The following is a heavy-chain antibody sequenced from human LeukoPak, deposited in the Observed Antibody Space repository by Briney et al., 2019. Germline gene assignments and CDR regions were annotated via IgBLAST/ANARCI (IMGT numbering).Heavy chain of an antibody. CDR1: GFTFSKYD. CDR3: ARKMATIHRSLDAFDI. Sequence: GGSLRLSCAASGFTFSKYDMSWVRQAPGKGLECVSAIDRGVGSTYYADSVKGRFTISRDNAKNSLYLQMNSLRAEDTAVYYCARKMATIHRSLDAFDIWGQGTMVTVSS. CDR2: IDRGVGST. J-gene: IGHJ3*02. D-gene: IGHD5-24*01. V-gene: IGHV3-23*01.